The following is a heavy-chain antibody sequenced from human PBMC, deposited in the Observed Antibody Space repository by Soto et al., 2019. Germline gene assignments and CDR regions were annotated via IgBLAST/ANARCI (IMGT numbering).Heavy chain of an antibody. CDR1: GGSISSYY. CDR3: AGSITMSGGWFDP. Sequence: QVQLQESGPGLVKPSETLSLTCTVSGGSISSYYWSWIRQPPGKGLEWIGYIYYSGSTNYNPSLKSRGTISVDTCKSQSSLKLSSVTAADTAVYYCAGSITMSGGWFDPWGQGTLVTVSS. J-gene: IGHJ5*02. D-gene: IGHD3-22*01. CDR2: IYYSGST. V-gene: IGHV4-59*08.